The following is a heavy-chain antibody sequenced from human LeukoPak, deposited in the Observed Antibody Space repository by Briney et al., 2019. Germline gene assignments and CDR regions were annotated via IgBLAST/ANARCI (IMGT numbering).Heavy chain of an antibody. J-gene: IGHJ3*02. CDR2: IIPIFGTA. Sequence: RASVKVSCKASGGTFSSYAISWVRQAPGQGLEWMGGIIPIFGTANYAQKFQGRVTITADEPTSTAYMELSSLRSEDTAVYYCARDDRVEAFDIWGQGTMVTVSS. CDR1: GGTFSSYA. V-gene: IGHV1-69*13. CDR3: ARDDRVEAFDI.